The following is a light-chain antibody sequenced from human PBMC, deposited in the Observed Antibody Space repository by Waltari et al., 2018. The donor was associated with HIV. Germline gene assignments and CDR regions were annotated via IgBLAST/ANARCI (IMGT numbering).Light chain of an antibody. Sequence: QSVLTQPPSVSAAPGQKVTISCSGSSSNIGHNYVSWSQQLPGTAPKLRIYDNNKRPSGIPDRFSGSKSGTSATLGITGLQTGDEADYYCGTWDSSLSAGGVFGGGTKLTVL. V-gene: IGLV1-51*01. CDR3: GTWDSSLSAGGV. CDR1: SSNIGHNY. CDR2: DNN. J-gene: IGLJ2*01.